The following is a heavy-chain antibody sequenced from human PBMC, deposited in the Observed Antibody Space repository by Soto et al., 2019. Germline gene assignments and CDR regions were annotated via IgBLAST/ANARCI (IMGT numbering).Heavy chain of an antibody. CDR1: GYSFTSYW. D-gene: IGHD1-1*01. Sequence: GESLKISCKGSGYSFTSYWIGWVRQMPGKGLEWMGIIYPGDSDTRYRPSFQGQVTISADKSISTAYLQWSSLKASDTAMYYCARDEGWEPYYYGMDVWGQGTTVTVSS. J-gene: IGHJ6*02. V-gene: IGHV5-51*01. CDR3: ARDEGWEPYYYGMDV. CDR2: IYPGDSDT.